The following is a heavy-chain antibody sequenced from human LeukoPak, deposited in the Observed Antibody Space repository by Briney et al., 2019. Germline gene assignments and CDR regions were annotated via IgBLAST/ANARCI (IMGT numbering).Heavy chain of an antibody. J-gene: IGHJ4*02. V-gene: IGHV5-51*01. Sequence: GESLKISCKGSGHSFTSYWIGWVRQMPGKGLEWMGIIYPGDSDTRYSPSFQGQVTISADKSISTAYLQWSSLKASDTAMYYCARRLDYYDSSAFFDYWGQGTLVTVPS. CDR2: IYPGDSDT. CDR1: GHSFTSYW. D-gene: IGHD3-22*01. CDR3: ARRLDYYDSSAFFDY.